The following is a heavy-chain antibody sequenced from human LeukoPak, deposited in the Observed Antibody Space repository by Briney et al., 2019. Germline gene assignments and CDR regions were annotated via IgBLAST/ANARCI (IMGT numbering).Heavy chain of an antibody. D-gene: IGHD3-9*01. CDR1: GFTFSSYS. J-gene: IGHJ4*02. V-gene: IGHV3-21*01. CDR2: ISSSGSYI. Sequence: GGSLRLSCAASGFTFSSYSMNWVRQAPGKGLEWVSSISSSGSYIYYADSVKGRFTISRDNAKNSLYLQMNSLRAEDTAVYYCARAIDYDILTGYYWPIDYWGQGTLVTVSS. CDR3: ARAIDYDILTGYYWPIDY.